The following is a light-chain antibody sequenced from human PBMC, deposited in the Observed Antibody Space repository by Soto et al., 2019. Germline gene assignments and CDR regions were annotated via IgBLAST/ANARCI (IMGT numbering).Light chain of an antibody. V-gene: IGLV3-9*01. J-gene: IGLJ1*01. CDR2: KDT. CDR1: NIGLKN. CDR3: QVWDSRYV. Sequence: SYELTQPLSVSVALGQTARITCGGSNIGLKNVHWYQQKPGQAPLLVIYKDTNRPSGIPERFSGPNSGNTATLTISRAQAGDEADYYCQVWDSRYVFGPGTKVTVL.